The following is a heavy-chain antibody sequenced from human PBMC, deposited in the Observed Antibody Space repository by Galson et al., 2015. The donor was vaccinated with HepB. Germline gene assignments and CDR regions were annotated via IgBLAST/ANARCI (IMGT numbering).Heavy chain of an antibody. D-gene: IGHD2-15*01. J-gene: IGHJ4*02. V-gene: IGHV4-61*01. CDR2: ISYSGST. CDR1: GDSVITTYYY. CDR3: ATRYCSGVTCRLDY. Sequence: ATLSLTCSVSGDSVITTYYYWTWIRQPPGKGLEWIAFISYSGSTSYNPSLKSRVTISMDTSNNKFSLKLNSTTAAAAAVYYCATRYCSGVTCRLDYWGQGTLITVSS.